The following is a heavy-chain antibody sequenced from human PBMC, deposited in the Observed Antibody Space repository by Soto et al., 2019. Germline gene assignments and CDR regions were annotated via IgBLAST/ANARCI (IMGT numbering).Heavy chain of an antibody. CDR2: IIPIFGTA. J-gene: IGHJ5*02. V-gene: IGHV1-69*13. CDR3: ARGIVVVTAIPGSGWFDP. CDR1: GGTFSSYA. Sequence: SVKVSCKASGGTFSSYAISWLRQAPGQGLEWMGGIIPIFGTANYAQKFQGRVTITADESTSTAYMELSSLRSEDTAVYYCARGIVVVTAIPGSGWFDPWGQGTLVTVSS. D-gene: IGHD2-21*02.